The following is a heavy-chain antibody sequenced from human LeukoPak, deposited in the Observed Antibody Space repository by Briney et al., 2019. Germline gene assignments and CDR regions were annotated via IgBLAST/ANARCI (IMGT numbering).Heavy chain of an antibody. CDR1: GGSFSGYY. J-gene: IGHJ4*02. Sequence: PSETLYLTCAVYGGSFSGYYWSWIRQPPGKGLEWIGEINHSGSTNYNPSLKSRVTISVDTSKNQFSLKLSSVTAADTAVYYCASGRASRPTTYWGQGTLVTVSS. CDR3: ASGRASRPTTY. V-gene: IGHV4-34*01. D-gene: IGHD1-26*01. CDR2: INHSGST.